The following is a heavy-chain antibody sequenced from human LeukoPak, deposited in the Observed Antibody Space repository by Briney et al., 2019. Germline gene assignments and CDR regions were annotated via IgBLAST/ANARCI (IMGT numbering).Heavy chain of an antibody. V-gene: IGHV1-18*01. CDR3: ARDHITFGGVILFDY. Sequence: ASVKVSCKASGYTFTSYGISWVRQAPGQGLEWMGWISAYNGNTNYAQKLQGRVTMTTDTSTSTAYMELRSLRSDDTAVYYCARDHITFGGVILFDYWGQGTLVTVSS. CDR2: ISAYNGNT. D-gene: IGHD3-16*02. CDR1: GYTFTSYG. J-gene: IGHJ4*02.